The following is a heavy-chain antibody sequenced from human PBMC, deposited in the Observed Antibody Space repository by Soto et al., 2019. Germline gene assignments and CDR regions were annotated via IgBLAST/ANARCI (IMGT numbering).Heavy chain of an antibody. CDR3: ATSYGSGSSPFDY. J-gene: IGHJ4*02. Sequence: QVQLVQSGAEVKKPGSSVKVSCKASGDTFSFYTLNWVRQAPGQGFEWVGRVNPILAMSSSAHKFQGRASXXXDXXTGTAYMELRSLRSDDTAVYYCATSYGSGSSPFDYWGQGTLVTVSP. V-gene: IGHV1-69*02. CDR1: GDTFSFYT. CDR2: VNPILAMS. D-gene: IGHD3-10*01.